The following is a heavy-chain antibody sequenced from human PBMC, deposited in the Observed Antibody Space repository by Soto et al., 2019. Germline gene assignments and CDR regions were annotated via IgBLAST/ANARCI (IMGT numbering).Heavy chain of an antibody. V-gene: IGHV4-30-4*01. CDR3: ARGAVVAVVAAFKRELDP. D-gene: IGHD2-15*01. Sequence: QVQLQESGPEVVKPLETLSLTCTVSGDTVNNGDYFWSWIRQSPGKGLEWLGYIYFTGSTYYSPSLKSRLHISMDKSKNHFSLEMTSVTVADTAVYFCARGAVVAVVAAFKRELDPWGPGLLVTVSS. CDR2: IYFTGST. J-gene: IGHJ5*02. CDR1: GDTVNNGDYF.